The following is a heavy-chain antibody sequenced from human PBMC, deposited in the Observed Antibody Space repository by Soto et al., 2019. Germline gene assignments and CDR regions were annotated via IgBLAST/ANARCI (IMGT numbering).Heavy chain of an antibody. Sequence: GGSLRLSCAASGFTFSSYGMHWVRQAPGKGLGWVAVISYDGSNKYYADSVKGRFTISRDNSKNTLYLQMNSLRAEDTAVYYCAKDPRYYDFWSGYMDVWGKGTTVTVSS. D-gene: IGHD3-3*01. V-gene: IGHV3-30*18. CDR3: AKDPRYYDFWSGYMDV. J-gene: IGHJ6*03. CDR1: GFTFSSYG. CDR2: ISYDGSNK.